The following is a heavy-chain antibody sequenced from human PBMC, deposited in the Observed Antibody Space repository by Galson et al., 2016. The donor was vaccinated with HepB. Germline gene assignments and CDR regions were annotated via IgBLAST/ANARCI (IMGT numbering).Heavy chain of an antibody. J-gene: IGHJ4*02. CDR1: GFTFSNFA. D-gene: IGHD6-13*01. CDR2: IGGTGGST. CDR3: AKSTGPFTAAGFGVYFDY. V-gene: IGHV3-23*01. Sequence: SLRLSCAASGFTFSNFAMSWVRQAPGKGLEWVAAIGGTGGSTHYADSVKGRFTISRDNSKNTLYLQMNSLRAEDTAIYFCAKSTGPFTAAGFGVYFDYWGQGTLVTVSS.